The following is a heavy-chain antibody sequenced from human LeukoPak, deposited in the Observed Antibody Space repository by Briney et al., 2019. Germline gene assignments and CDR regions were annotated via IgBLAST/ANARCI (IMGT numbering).Heavy chain of an antibody. V-gene: IGHV3-23*01. D-gene: IGHD1-26*01. J-gene: IGHJ4*02. Sequence: GGSLRLSCAASGFTFSSYSMNWVRQAPGKGLEWVSAISGSGGSTYYADSVKGRFTISRDNSKNTLYLQMNSLRAEDTAVYYCAKDRLNREGYYFDYWGQGTLVTVSS. CDR2: ISGSGGST. CDR1: GFTFSSYS. CDR3: AKDRLNREGYYFDY.